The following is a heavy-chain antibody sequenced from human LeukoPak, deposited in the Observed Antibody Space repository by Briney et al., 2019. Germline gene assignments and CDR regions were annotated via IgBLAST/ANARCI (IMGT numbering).Heavy chain of an antibody. D-gene: IGHD2-21*02. CDR1: GGSMRSYY. J-gene: IGHJ4*02. CDR3: ASRVNGDFHFDY. CDR2: IYYSGST. Sequence: SETLSLTCTVSGGSMRSYYWSWIRQPPGKGLEWIGYIYYSGSTNYNPSLKSRVTISVDTSKNQFSLKLSSVTAADTAVYYCASRVNGDFHFDYWGQGTLVTVSS. V-gene: IGHV4-59*01.